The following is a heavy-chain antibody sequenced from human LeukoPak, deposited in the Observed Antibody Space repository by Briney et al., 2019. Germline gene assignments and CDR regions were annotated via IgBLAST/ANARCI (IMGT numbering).Heavy chain of an antibody. D-gene: IGHD3-22*01. CDR1: GFSFTSYG. J-gene: IGHJ4*02. V-gene: IGHV3-30*03. CDR2: ISYDGGTK. CDR3: ARNYDSSGYYSPGGY. Sequence: GGSLRLSCAASGFSFTSYGIHWVRQAPGKGLEWLALISYDGGTKYYTDSVKGRFTISRDNSKNTLYLQMNSLRAEDTAVYYCARNYDSSGYYSPGGYWGQGTLVTVSS.